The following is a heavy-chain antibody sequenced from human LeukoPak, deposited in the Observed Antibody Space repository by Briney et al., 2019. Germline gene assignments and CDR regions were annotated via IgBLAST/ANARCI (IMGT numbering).Heavy chain of an antibody. CDR1: GGSISSSNW. CDR2: IYHSGST. D-gene: IGHD6-13*01. CDR3: ATAPGIAAAGTYYCYGMDV. J-gene: IGHJ6*02. Sequence: PSETLSLTCAVSGGSISSSNWWSWVRQPPGKGLEWIGEIYHSGSTNYNPSLKSRVTISVDKSKNQFSLKLSSVTAADTAVYYCATAPGIAAAGTYYCYGMDVWGQGTTVTVSS. V-gene: IGHV4-4*02.